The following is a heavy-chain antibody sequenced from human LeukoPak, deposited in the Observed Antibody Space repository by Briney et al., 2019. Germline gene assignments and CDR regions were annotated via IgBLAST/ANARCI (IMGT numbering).Heavy chain of an antibody. Sequence: SETLSLTCTVSGGSISSSSYYWGWIRQPPGKGLEWIGSIYYSGSTYYNPSLKSRVTISVDTSKNQFSLKLSSVTAADTAMYFCARHRSSTYGSGRFDTFDIWGQGTMVTVS. CDR3: ARHRSSTYGSGRFDTFDI. CDR1: GGSISSSSYY. V-gene: IGHV4-39*01. J-gene: IGHJ3*02. CDR2: IYYSGST. D-gene: IGHD6-19*01.